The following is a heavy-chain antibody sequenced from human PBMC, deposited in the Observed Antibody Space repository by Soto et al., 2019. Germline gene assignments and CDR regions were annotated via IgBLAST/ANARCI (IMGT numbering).Heavy chain of an antibody. CDR1: GFTFSSYW. J-gene: IGHJ4*02. D-gene: IGHD6-19*01. CDR2: INSDGSST. CDR3: ARDPAPSGWYAY. V-gene: IGHV3-74*01. Sequence: GGSLRLSCAASGFTFSSYWMHWVRQAPGKGPVWVSRINSDGSSTSHADSVKGRFTISRDNAKNTLYLQMSSLRAGDTAVYYCARDPAPSGWYAYWGQGTPVTVSS.